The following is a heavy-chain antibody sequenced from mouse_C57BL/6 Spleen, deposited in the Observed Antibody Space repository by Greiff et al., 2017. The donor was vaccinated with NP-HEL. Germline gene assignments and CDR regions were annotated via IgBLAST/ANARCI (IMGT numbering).Heavy chain of an antibody. CDR2: IYPGDGDT. CDR3: ARWEDYGNPYYFDY. CDR1: GYAFSSYW. J-gene: IGHJ2*01. D-gene: IGHD2-1*01. V-gene: IGHV1-80*01. Sequence: QVQLKESGAELVKPGASVKISCKASGYAFSSYWMNWVKQRPGKGLEWIGQIYPGDGDTNYNGKFKGKATLTADKSSSTAYMQLSSLTSEDSAVYFCARWEDYGNPYYFDYWGQGTTLTVSS.